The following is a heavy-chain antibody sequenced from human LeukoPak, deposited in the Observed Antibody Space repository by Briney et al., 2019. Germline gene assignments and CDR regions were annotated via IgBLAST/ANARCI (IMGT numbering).Heavy chain of an antibody. CDR1: GGSFSGYY. V-gene: IGHV4-34*01. CDR2: INHSGST. D-gene: IGHD3-16*02. Sequence: SETLSLTCAVYGGSFSGYYWSWIRQPPGKGLEWIGEINHSGSTNYNPSLKSRVTISVDTSKNQFSLKLSSVTAADTAVYYCARGPAYYDYVWGSYPMAQGRPQTFDYWGQGTLVTVSS. CDR3: ARGPAYYDYVWGSYPMAQGRPQTFDY. J-gene: IGHJ4*02.